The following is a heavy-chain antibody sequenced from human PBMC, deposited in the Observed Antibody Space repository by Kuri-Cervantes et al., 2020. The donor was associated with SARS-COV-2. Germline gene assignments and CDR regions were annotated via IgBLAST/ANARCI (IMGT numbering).Heavy chain of an antibody. CDR2: IWYDGSNK. J-gene: IGHJ6*03. V-gene: IGHV3-33*01. D-gene: IGHD6-13*01. CDR3: ARGVGSSWSYYYYYYMDV. CDR1: GFTFSSYG. Sequence: GESLRLSCAASGFTFSSYGMHWVRQAPGKGLEWVAVIWYDGSNKYYADSVKGRFTISRDNSKNTLYLQMNSLRAEDTAVYYCARGVGSSWSYYYYYYMDVWGKGTTVTVSS.